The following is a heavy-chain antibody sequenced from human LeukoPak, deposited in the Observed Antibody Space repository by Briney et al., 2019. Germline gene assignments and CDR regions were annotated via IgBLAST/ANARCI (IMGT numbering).Heavy chain of an antibody. Sequence: LTGGSLSLSCAASGFTFSKSWMTWVRQAPGKGLEWLAHIKEDGTDKYYVDSVKGRFTISRNNAKNSLYLQMNSLRAEGTAVYYCATWNDAWEFDYWGRGTLVSVSS. CDR1: GFTFSKSW. CDR3: ATWNDAWEFDY. CDR2: IKEDGTDK. V-gene: IGHV3-7*05. D-gene: IGHD1-1*01. J-gene: IGHJ4*02.